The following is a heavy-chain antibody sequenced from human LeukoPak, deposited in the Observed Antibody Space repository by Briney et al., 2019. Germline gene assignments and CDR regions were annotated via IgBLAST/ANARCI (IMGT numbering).Heavy chain of an antibody. J-gene: IGHJ4*02. CDR3: AREPYDSSGYYYPSYFDY. Sequence: SSETLSLTCTVSGGSISSGSYYWCWIRQPAGKGLEWIGRIYTSESTNYNPSLKSRVTISVDTSKNQFSLKLSSVTAADTAVYYCAREPYDSSGYYYPSYFDYWGQGTLVTVSS. D-gene: IGHD3-22*01. CDR2: IYTSEST. V-gene: IGHV4-61*02. CDR1: GGSISSGSYY.